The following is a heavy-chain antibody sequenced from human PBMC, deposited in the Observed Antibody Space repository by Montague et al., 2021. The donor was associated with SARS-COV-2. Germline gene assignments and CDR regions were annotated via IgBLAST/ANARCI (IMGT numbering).Heavy chain of an antibody. V-gene: IGHV4-34*01. J-gene: IGHJ6*03. CDR1: GGSFSVYY. D-gene: IGHD3-22*01. CDR3: ARGRGLYYESSGGLYYMDV. CDR2: INHSGST. Sequence: SETLSLTCAVYGGSFSVYYWSWIRQPPGKGLEWIGEINHSGSTNYNPSLKSRVTISVDTSKNQVSLKLSSVTAADTAVYYCARGRGLYYESSGGLYYMDVWGEGTTVTVSS.